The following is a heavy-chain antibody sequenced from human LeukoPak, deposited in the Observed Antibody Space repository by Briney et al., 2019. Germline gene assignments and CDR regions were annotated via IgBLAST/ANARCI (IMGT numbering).Heavy chain of an antibody. CDR3: ARELVRLNWFGR. Sequence: SHTLSLTCTVSGGSISRGGYYWSWIRRHPARGLEWIGYIYYSRRTYYNPALTSRVTISVDTSKNQFSLKLSSVTAADTAVSYCARELVRLNWFGRWGQGTLVSVSS. J-gene: IGHJ5*02. CDR2: IYYSRRT. CDR1: GGSISRGGYY. D-gene: IGHD6-6*01. V-gene: IGHV4-31*03.